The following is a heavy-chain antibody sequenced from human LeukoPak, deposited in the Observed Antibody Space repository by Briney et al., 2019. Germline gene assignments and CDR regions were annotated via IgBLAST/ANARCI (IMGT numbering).Heavy chain of an antibody. CDR3: ARGQPLWFGELSGKNWFDP. CDR2: INHSGST. Sequence: SETLSLTCAVYGGSFSGYYWSWIRQPPGKGLEWIGEINHSGSTNYNPSRKSRVTISVDTSKNQFSLKLSSVTAADTAVYYCARGQPLWFGELSGKNWFDPWGQGTLVTVSS. D-gene: IGHD3-10*01. CDR1: GGSFSGYY. J-gene: IGHJ5*02. V-gene: IGHV4-34*01.